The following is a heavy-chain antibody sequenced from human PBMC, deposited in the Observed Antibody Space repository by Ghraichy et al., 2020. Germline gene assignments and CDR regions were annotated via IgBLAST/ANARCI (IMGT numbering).Heavy chain of an antibody. CDR1: GGSISSYY. J-gene: IGHJ4*02. V-gene: IGHV4-59*01. Sequence: SETLSLTCTVSGGSISSYYWSWIRQPPGKGLEWIGYIYYSGSTNYNPSLKSRVTISVDTSKNQFSLKLSSVTAADTAVYYCARDSYCSGGSCRYFDYWGQGTLVTVS. CDR3: ARDSYCSGGSCRYFDY. D-gene: IGHD2-15*01. CDR2: IYYSGST.